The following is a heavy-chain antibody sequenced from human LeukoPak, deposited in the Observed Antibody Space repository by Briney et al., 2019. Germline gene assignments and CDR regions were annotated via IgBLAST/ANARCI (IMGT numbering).Heavy chain of an antibody. CDR1: GFTVSSNY. J-gene: IGHJ3*02. Sequence: SGGSLRLSCEASGFTVSSNYMSWVRQAPGKGLEWVSIIYSGGSNYYADSVKGRFTISRDNFKNTVYLQMNGLRAEDSAVYYCARRGTPDGFDIWGQGTRVTVSS. V-gene: IGHV3-66*04. CDR3: ARRGTPDGFDI. CDR2: IYSGGSN.